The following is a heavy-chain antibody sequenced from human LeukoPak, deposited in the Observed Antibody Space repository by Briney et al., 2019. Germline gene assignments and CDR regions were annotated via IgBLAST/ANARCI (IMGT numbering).Heavy chain of an antibody. J-gene: IGHJ4*02. CDR2: INSDGSST. D-gene: IGHD4-17*01. CDR1: GFTFSSYS. V-gene: IGHV3-74*01. Sequence: GGSLRLSCAASGFTFSSYSMNWVRQAPGKGLVWVSRINSDGSSTSYADSVKGRFTISRDNAKNTLYLQMSSLIAEDTAVYYCALPLRDGDFYFDFWGRGTLVTVSS. CDR3: ALPLRDGDFYFDF.